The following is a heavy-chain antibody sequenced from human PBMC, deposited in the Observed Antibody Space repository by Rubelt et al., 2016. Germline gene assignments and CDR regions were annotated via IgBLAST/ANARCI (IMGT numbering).Heavy chain of an antibody. CDR2: IRSKAYGGTT. CDR1: GFTFGDYA. Sequence: EVQLVESGGGLVQPGRSLRLSCTASGFTFGDYAMSWFRQAPGKGLEWVGFIRSKAYGGTTEYAASVKGRFTISRDDSKSIAYLQMNSLKTEDTAVYYCTRTRYSSGWYSDYWGQGTLVTVSS. D-gene: IGHD6-19*01. J-gene: IGHJ4*02. CDR3: TRTRYSSGWYSDY. V-gene: IGHV3-49*03.